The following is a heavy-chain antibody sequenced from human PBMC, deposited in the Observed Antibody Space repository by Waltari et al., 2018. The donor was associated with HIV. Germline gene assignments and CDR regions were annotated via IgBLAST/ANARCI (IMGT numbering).Heavy chain of an antibody. Sequence: EVQLLESGGGLVQPGGSLRLSCAASGFTFSSYAMSWVRQAPGEGRGVGSCMWGRCGYQYHVGSVEGRFTISRDNSNDPLYLQMNSLRAEDTCVYYCAEDSDFWSPDYFDYWGQGTLVTVSS. CDR1: GFTFSSYA. CDR2: MWGRCGYQ. D-gene: IGHD3-3*01. J-gene: IGHJ4*02. V-gene: IGHV3-23*01. CDR3: AEDSDFWSPDYFDY.